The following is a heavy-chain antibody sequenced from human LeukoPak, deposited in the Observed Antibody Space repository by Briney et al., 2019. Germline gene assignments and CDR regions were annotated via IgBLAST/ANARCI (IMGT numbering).Heavy chain of an antibody. J-gene: IGHJ3*01. CDR1: DGSITGYY. D-gene: IGHD6-19*01. V-gene: IGHV4-59*08. CDR2: VYYTGRT. CDR3: ARHIPVSYDAFDL. Sequence: SETLSLTCTVSDGSITGYYWSWIRQPPGKGLEWIAYVYYTGRTLYNPSLESRVTISVDTSKTQFSLKLTSVTSADTAVYYCARHIPVSYDAFDLWGRGTTVTVSS.